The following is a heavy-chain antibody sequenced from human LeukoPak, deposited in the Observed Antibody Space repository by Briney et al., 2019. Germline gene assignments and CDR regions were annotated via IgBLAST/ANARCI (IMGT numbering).Heavy chain of an antibody. CDR3: ARSRYDSSAYWDY. CDR1: GGSMSSYY. Sequence: SETLSLTCTVSGGSMSSYYWSWIRQHPGKALEWIGYIYYTGSTYYNPSLKSRLTMSVDTSKNQFSLKLNSVTAADTAVYYCARSRYDSSAYWDYWGQGTLVTVSS. J-gene: IGHJ4*02. V-gene: IGHV4-59*06. CDR2: IYYTGST. D-gene: IGHD3-22*01.